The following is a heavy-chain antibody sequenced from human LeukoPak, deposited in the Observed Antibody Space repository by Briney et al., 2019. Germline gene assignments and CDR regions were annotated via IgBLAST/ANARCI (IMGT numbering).Heavy chain of an antibody. J-gene: IGHJ4*02. CDR3: TSDALLEYCTGNDCYHSDL. D-gene: IGHD2-8*02. CDR1: GFTFGNYW. V-gene: IGHV3-74*01. Sequence: GGSLRLSCEASGFTFGNYWMHWVRQASGKGLVWVSSLNSDGSATSYADSVKGRFTISRDSAQNTVYLQMDSLRVEDTAVYYCTSDALLEYCTGNDCYHSDLWGKGILVTVSS. CDR2: LNSDGSAT.